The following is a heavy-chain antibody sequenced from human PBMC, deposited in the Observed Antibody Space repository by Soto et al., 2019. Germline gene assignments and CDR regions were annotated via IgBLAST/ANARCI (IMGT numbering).Heavy chain of an antibody. V-gene: IGHV1-8*01. D-gene: IGHD3-22*01. CDR1: GYTFTSYD. Sequence: QVQLVQSGAEVKKPGASVKVSCKASGYTFTSYDINWVRQATGQGLEWMGWMNPNSGNTGYAQKFQGRVTMTRNTXXSTAYMELSSLRSEDKAVYYCARGQSSRDSSESDYWGQGTLVTVSS. J-gene: IGHJ4*02. CDR2: MNPNSGNT. CDR3: ARGQSSRDSSESDY.